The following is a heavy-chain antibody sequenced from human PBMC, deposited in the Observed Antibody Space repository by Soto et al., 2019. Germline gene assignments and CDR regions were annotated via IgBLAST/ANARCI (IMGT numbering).Heavy chain of an antibody. CDR3: ARDRHNYYDSSGHYYYYYGMDV. J-gene: IGHJ6*02. Sequence: AASGFTFSSYAMHWVRQAPGKGLEWVAVISYDGSNKYYADSVKGRFTISRDNSKNTLYLQMNSLRAEDTAVYYCARDRHNYYDSSGHYYYYYGMDVWGQGTTVTVSS. V-gene: IGHV3-30-3*01. CDR1: GFTFSSYA. D-gene: IGHD3-22*01. CDR2: ISYDGSNK.